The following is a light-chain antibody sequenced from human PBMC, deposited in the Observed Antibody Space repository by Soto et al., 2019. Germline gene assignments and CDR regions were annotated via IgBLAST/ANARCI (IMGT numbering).Light chain of an antibody. CDR1: SSDVGGYNY. CDR3: SSYAGSNNPYV. Sequence: QSARTQPPSASGSPGQSVTISCTGTSSDVGGYNYVSWYQQHPGKAPKLMIYEVSQRPSGVPDRFSGSKSGNTASLTVSGLQAEDEADYYCSSYAGSNNPYVFGTGTKVTVL. J-gene: IGLJ1*01. V-gene: IGLV2-8*01. CDR2: EVS.